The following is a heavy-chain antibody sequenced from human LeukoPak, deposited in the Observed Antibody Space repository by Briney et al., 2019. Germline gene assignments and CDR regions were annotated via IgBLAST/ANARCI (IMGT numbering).Heavy chain of an antibody. V-gene: IGHV4-39*01. Sequence: SESLSLTCTVAGGSISSRSYYWGWIRQPPGKGLEWIANIFYSGSAYYSPSLKSRVTISVDTSKNQFSLKLSSVTAADTAVYYCARLAYDSGGDNWFDPWGRGTLVTVSS. CDR3: ARLAYDSGGDNWFDP. CDR1: GGSISSRSYY. D-gene: IGHD3-22*01. CDR2: IFYSGSA. J-gene: IGHJ5*02.